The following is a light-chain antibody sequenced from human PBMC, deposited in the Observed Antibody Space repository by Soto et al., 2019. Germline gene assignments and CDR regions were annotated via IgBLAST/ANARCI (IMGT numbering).Light chain of an antibody. Sequence: DIQMTQSPSSLSASVGDRVTITCRASQSISDYLTWYQKKPGKAPNLLVYSASSLQSGVPSRFSGSGSGTDFTLTISSLQPEDFATYYCQQTHSIPYTFGQRTRLEIK. CDR3: QQTHSIPYT. V-gene: IGKV1-39*01. J-gene: IGKJ5*01. CDR2: SAS. CDR1: QSISDY.